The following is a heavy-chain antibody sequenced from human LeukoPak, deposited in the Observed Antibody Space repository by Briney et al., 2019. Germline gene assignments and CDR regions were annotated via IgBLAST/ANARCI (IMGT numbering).Heavy chain of an antibody. CDR1: GFDVSRNY. D-gene: IGHD1-26*01. CDR3: ARETGTYLGH. CDR2: IYSGGNT. J-gene: IGHJ4*02. V-gene: IGHV3-53*01. Sequence: GGSLRLSCAASGFDVSRNYMNWVRQAPGKGLEWVSAIYSGGNTYYADSVKGRFTISRDNSKNTLYLRMNSLRAEDTAVYYCARETGTYLGHWGQGTLVTVSS.